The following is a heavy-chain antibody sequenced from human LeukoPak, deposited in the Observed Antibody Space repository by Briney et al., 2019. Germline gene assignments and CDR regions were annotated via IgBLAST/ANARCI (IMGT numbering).Heavy chain of an antibody. CDR2: MYLSGTT. CDR3: AGLVGRYSSGLYYYYFDY. J-gene: IGHJ4*02. Sequence: SQTLSLTCTVSGGSINSGDDCWSWVRQPPGTGLEWIGEMYLSGTTHSNPSVKSRVTISIDKSKNQFFLNLSSVTAADTAVYYCAGLVGRYSSGLYYYYFDYWGQGTLVTVSS. D-gene: IGHD3-22*01. V-gene: IGHV4-4*02. CDR1: GGSINSGDDC.